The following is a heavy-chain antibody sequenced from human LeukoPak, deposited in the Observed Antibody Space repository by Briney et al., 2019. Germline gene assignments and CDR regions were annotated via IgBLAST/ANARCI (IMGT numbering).Heavy chain of an antibody. J-gene: IGHJ4*02. CDR3: AKEPHSSGWYWRWSD. CDR2: NKNDGSNT. D-gene: IGHD6-19*01. Sequence: PLGLRRRYCAASGLTIGGYRMHRAPQAQGEWLVSVTRNKNDGSNTSYADYVKGRFTISKDNSKNTLYLQMNSLRAEDTAVYYCAKEPHSSGWYWRWSDWGQGTLVTVSS. V-gene: IGHV3-74*01. CDR1: GLTIGGYR.